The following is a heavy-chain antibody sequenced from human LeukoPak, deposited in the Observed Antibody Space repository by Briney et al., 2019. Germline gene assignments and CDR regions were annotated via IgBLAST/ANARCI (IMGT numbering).Heavy chain of an antibody. J-gene: IGHJ4*02. D-gene: IGHD1-26*01. CDR1: GNSISNTYY. Sequence: SETLSLTCAVSGNSISNTYYWGWIRQPPGKELEWIGSIYNSGSTHYNPSLKSRVTISVDTSKNQFSLKLSSVTAADTAVYYCARNSSGNYFDYWRQGTLVTVSS. V-gene: IGHV4-38-2*01. CDR2: IYNSGST. CDR3: ARNSSGNYFDY.